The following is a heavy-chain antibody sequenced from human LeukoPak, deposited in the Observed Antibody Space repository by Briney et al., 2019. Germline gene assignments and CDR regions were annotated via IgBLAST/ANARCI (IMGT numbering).Heavy chain of an antibody. J-gene: IGHJ4*02. CDR3: ARVGDILTGSKNDY. D-gene: IGHD3-9*01. CDR2: INHSGST. CDR1: GGSFSGYY. V-gene: IGHV4-34*01. Sequence: SETLSLTCAVYGGSFSGYYWSWIRQPPGKGLEWIGEINHSGSTNYNPSLKSRVTISVDTSKNQFSLKLSSVTAADTAVYYCARVGDILTGSKNDYWGQGTLVTVSS.